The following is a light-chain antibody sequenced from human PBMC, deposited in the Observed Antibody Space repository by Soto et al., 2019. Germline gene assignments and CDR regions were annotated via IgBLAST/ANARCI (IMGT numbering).Light chain of an antibody. CDR1: SEHSRNA. V-gene: IGLV4-69*01. J-gene: IGLJ2*01. Sequence: QLVLTQSPSASASLGASVKLTCTLSSEHSRNAIAWHQQQPEKGPRYLMKLNSDGSHSNGDGIPARFSGSSSGAERYLTISSLQSEDEADYYCQTWGTGILVFGGGTKLTVL. CDR2: LNSDGSH. CDR3: QTWGTGILV.